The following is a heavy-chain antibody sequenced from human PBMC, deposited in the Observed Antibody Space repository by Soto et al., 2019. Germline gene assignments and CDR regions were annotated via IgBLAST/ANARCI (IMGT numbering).Heavy chain of an antibody. CDR3: ARADSNYYYYYGMDV. D-gene: IGHD6-13*01. CDR2: INAGNGNT. V-gene: IGHV1-3*01. J-gene: IGHJ6*02. Sequence: ASVKVSCKASGYTFTYYDMHWVRQAPGQRLEWMGWINAGNGNTKYSQKFQGRVTITRDTSASTAYMELSSLRSEDTAVYYCARADSNYYYYYGMDVWGQGTTVTVSS. CDR1: GYTFTYYD.